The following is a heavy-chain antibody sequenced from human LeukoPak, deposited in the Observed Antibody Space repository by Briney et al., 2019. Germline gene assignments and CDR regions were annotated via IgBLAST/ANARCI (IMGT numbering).Heavy chain of an antibody. CDR1: GYSFTCYW. CDR2: IDPSDSYT. CDR3: ARHRRIYEAAS. D-gene: IGHD5/OR15-5a*01. Sequence: GESLKISCKSSGYSFTCYWISWVRQMPGKGLEWMGRIDPSDSYTNYSPSFQGHVTISADRSLSTAYLQWSSLKASDTAMYYCARHRRIYEAASRGQGTLVTVSS. J-gene: IGHJ4*02. V-gene: IGHV5-10-1*01.